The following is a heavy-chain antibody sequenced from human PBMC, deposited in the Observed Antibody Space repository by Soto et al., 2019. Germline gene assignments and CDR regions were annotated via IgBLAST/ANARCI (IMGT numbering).Heavy chain of an antibody. CDR2: ITGSGGGT. CDR3: AKRPLTAAGFDY. CDR1: GFTFSNYA. J-gene: IGHJ4*02. Sequence: EVQLLESGGGLVQPGGSLRLSCAASGFTFSNYAMTWVRQPPGKGLEWVSVITGSGGGTYFVDSVKGRFTISRDNSKNSVYLQMTSLRAEDTAVYYCAKRPLTAAGFDYWGQVTLVTVSS. D-gene: IGHD6-13*01. V-gene: IGHV3-23*01.